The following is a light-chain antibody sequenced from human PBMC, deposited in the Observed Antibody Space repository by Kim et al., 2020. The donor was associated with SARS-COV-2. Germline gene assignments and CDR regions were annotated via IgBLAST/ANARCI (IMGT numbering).Light chain of an antibody. J-gene: IGLJ1*01. CDR3: SSYTSSSTYV. CDR1: SSDVSGYDY. CDR2: DVN. Sequence: QSALTQPASVSGSPGQSITLSCTGASSDVSGYDYVSWYQQHPGKAPKLMIYDVNKRPSGVSNRFSGSKSGDTASLTISGLQAEDEADYYCSSYTSSSTYVFGTGTKVTVL. V-gene: IGLV2-14*01.